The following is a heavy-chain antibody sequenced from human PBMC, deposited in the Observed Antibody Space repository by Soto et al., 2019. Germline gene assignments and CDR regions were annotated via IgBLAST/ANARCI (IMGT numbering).Heavy chain of an antibody. CDR2: ISYDGSNK. V-gene: IGHV3-30*18. J-gene: IGHJ4*02. D-gene: IGHD1-26*01. CDR1: GFTFSSYG. CDR3: AKQGSGSYSGADY. Sequence: QVPLVESGGGVVQPGRSLRLSCAASGFTFSSYGMHCVRQAPGKGLEWVAVISYDGSNKYYADSVKGRFTISRDNSKNTLYLQMNSLRAEDTAVYYCAKQGSGSYSGADYWGQGTLVTVSS.